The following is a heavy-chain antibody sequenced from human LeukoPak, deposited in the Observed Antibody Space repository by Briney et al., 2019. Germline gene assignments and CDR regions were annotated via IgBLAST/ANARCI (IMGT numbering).Heavy chain of an antibody. CDR2: ISGSGGST. J-gene: IGHJ3*02. CDR1: GFTFSSYA. V-gene: IGHV3-23*01. D-gene: IGHD3-22*01. Sequence: PGGSLRLSCAASGFTFSSYAISWVRQAPGKGLEWVSAISGSGGSTYYTDSVKDRFTISRDNSKNTLYLQMNSLRAEDTAVYQCAKGRYYHDNSDAFEIWGQGTMVTVSS. CDR3: AKGRYYHDNSDAFEI.